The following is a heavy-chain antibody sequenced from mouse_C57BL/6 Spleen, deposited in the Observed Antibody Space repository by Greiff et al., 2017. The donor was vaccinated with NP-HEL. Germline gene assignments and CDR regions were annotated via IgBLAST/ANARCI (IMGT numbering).Heavy chain of an antibody. V-gene: IGHV1-63*01. J-gene: IGHJ4*01. CDR2: IYPGGGYT. CDR3: ARYDLPYYAMDY. Sequence: VKLMESGAELVRPGTSVKMSCKASGYTFTNYWIGWAKQRPGHGLEWIGDIYPGGGYTNYNEKFKGKATLTADKSSSTAYMQFSSLTSEDSAIYYCARYDLPYYAMDYWGQGTSVTVSS. CDR1: GYTFTNYW. D-gene: IGHD2-12*01.